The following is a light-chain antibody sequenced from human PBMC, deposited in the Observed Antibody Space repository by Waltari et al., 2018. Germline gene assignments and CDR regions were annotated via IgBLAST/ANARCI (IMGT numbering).Light chain of an antibody. J-gene: IGLJ3*02. Sequence: QSVLTQSPSASGTPGQRVTISRSGSNSNIGSNFVYWYQQLPGTAPKLLIYSNNQRPSGVPDRFSGSVSGTSAALAISGLRSEDEADYYCAAWDDSLSGSWLFGGGTKLTVL. CDR1: NSNIGSNF. CDR3: AAWDDSLSGSWL. V-gene: IGLV1-47*02. CDR2: SNN.